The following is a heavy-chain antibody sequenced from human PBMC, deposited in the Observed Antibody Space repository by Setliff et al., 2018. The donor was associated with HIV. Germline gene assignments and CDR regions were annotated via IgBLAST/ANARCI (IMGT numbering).Heavy chain of an antibody. CDR2: INPSIVST. Sequence: ASVKVSCKASGYKFTSYYIHWVRQAPGQGLEWMGIINPSIVSTTYAEKFQGRVTFTWDTSASTAYMELSSLRSEDTALYYCARDSGDDYSDYYYYGMDVWGQGTTVTVSS. CDR3: ARDSGDDYSDYYYYGMDV. CDR1: GYKFTSYY. D-gene: IGHD4-4*01. V-gene: IGHV1-46*01. J-gene: IGHJ6*02.